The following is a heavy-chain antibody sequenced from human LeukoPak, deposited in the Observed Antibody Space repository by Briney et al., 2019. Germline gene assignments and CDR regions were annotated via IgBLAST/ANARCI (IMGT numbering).Heavy chain of an antibody. CDR2: ISGSGDDP. CDR1: GFTFSSYA. D-gene: IGHD4-17*01. CDR3: AKGRGTAVTSAANY. J-gene: IGHJ4*02. Sequence: GGSLRLSCAASGFTFSSYAMSWVRQAPGKGLEWVSSISGSGDDPYYADSVKDRFSISRDNSKTTVSLQMNSLRAEDTAVYYCAKGRGTAVTSAANYWGQGTLVTVSS. V-gene: IGHV3-23*01.